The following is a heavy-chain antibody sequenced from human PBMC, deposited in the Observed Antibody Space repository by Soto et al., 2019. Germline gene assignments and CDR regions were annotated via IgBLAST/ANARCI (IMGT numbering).Heavy chain of an antibody. Sequence: GGSLRLSCAVSGLPVSDRYMSWVRQTPGRRLEWVSVFHDGTIYYADSVKGRFTISRDNAKNSLYLQMNSLRAEDTAFYYCVRGASLNFDYWGQGTLVTVSS. CDR2: FHDGTI. J-gene: IGHJ4*02. V-gene: IGHV3-53*01. CDR3: VRGASLNFDY. D-gene: IGHD1-26*01. CDR1: GLPVSDRY.